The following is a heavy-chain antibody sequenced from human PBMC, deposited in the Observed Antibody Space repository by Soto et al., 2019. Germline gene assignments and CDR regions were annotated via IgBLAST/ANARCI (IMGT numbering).Heavy chain of an antibody. D-gene: IGHD4-17*01. V-gene: IGHV1-3*05. CDR3: AREPTVVSHGHFAL. CDR2: INAGNGNT. CDR1: GYTFTTYT. J-gene: IGHJ2*01. Sequence: QVQLVQSGAEEKKPGASVKVSCKASGYTFTTYTMHWVRQAPGQRLEWMGWINAGNGNTKYSQKFQGRVTITRDTSASTAYMELSSLSSEDTAVYYCAREPTVVSHGHFALWGRGTLVTVSS.